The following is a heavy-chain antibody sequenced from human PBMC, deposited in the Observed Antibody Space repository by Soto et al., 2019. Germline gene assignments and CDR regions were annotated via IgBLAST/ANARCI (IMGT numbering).Heavy chain of an antibody. J-gene: IGHJ4*02. CDR1: GFTFSSYG. V-gene: IGHV3-30*18. CDR3: AKDTGTFGY. D-gene: IGHD1-1*01. CDR2: ISYDGSNK. Sequence: PGGSLRLSCAASGFTFSSYGMHWVRQAPGKGLEWVAVISYDGSNKYYADSVKGRFTISRDNSKNTLYLQMNSLRAEDTAVYYCAKDTGTFGYWGQGTLVTVSS.